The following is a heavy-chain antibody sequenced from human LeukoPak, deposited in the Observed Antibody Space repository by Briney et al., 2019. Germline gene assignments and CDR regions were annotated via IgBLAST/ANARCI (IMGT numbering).Heavy chain of an antibody. CDR1: GVSFSNFG. Sequence: GGSLRLSWAASGVSFSNFGMNWVRQSSRNGLNWVSAITGSGRSTYSADSVKGRFTVSRDDFKNTLYLQMNSPRAGDTSGYYCSKDRWSRGQTRYYYMDVWGKGTTVTISS. J-gene: IGHJ6*03. D-gene: IGHD3-10*01. CDR3: SKDRWSRGQTRYYYMDV. V-gene: IGHV3-23*01. CDR2: ITGSGRST.